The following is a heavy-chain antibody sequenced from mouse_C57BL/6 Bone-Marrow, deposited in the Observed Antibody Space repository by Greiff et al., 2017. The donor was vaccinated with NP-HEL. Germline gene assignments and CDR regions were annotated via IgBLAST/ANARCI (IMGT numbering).Heavy chain of an antibody. V-gene: IGHV2-6-1*01. Sequence: VKLVESGPGLVAPSQSLSITCTVSGFSLTSYGVHWVRQPPGKGLEWLVVIWSDGSTTYNSALKSRLSISKDNSKSQVFLKMNSLQTDDTAMYYCARHPLYGSSSSYAMDYWGQGTSVTVSS. J-gene: IGHJ4*01. CDR2: IWSDGST. CDR1: GFSLTSYG. D-gene: IGHD1-1*01. CDR3: ARHPLYGSSSSYAMDY.